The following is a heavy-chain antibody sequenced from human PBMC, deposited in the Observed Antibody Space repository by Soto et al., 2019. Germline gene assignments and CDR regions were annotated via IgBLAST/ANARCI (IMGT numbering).Heavy chain of an antibody. CDR3: ARWPDGYYYYGMDV. J-gene: IGHJ6*02. CDR2: MNPNSGNT. V-gene: IGHV1-8*01. Sequence: QVQLVQSGAEVKKPGASVKVSCKASGYTFTSYDINWVRQATGQGLEWMGWMNPNSGNTGYAQKFQGRVTITRNTSISTAYMELRSLRSEATAVYYCARWPDGYYYYGMDVWGQGTTVTVSS. CDR1: GYTFTSYD.